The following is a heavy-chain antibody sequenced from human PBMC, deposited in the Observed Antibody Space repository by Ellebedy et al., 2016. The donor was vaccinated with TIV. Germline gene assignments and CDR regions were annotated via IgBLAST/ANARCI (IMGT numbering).Heavy chain of an antibody. Sequence: PGGSLRLSCAASGVTFTSFGMHWVRQPAGKGLEWIAVVSDDGSKIRYAESVTGRVTVSRDNSKNIVYLQMTSLRPEDTAVYYCAKDQGRAIRNDDAGYGMDVWGQGTTVTVSS. V-gene: IGHV3-30*13. CDR2: VSDDGSKI. J-gene: IGHJ6*02. CDR3: AKDQGRAIRNDDAGYGMDV. D-gene: IGHD1-1*01. CDR1: GVTFTSFG.